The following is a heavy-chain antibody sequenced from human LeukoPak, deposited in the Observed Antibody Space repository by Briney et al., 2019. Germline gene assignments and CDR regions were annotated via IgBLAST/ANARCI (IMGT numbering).Heavy chain of an antibody. CDR1: GGSISSGGYY. Sequence: PSETLSLTCTVSGGSISSGGYYWSWLRQHPGQGLEWIGYIYYSGSTYYNPSLKSRVTISVDTSKNQFSLKLSSVTAADTAVYYCASFSIAAACTVVGGFDYWGQGTLVTVSS. CDR3: ASFSIAAACTVVGGFDY. J-gene: IGHJ4*02. V-gene: IGHV4-31*03. D-gene: IGHD6-13*01. CDR2: IYYSGST.